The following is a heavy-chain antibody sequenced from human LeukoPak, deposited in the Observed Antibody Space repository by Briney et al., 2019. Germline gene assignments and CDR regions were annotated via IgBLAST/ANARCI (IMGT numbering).Heavy chain of an antibody. CDR2: ISSSSSYI. D-gene: IGHD1-26*01. J-gene: IGHJ6*03. Sequence: GGPLRLSCAASGFTFSSHSMNWVRQDPGKGLEWVSSISSSSSYIYYADSVKGRFTISRDNAKNSLYLQMNSLRADDTAVYYCARYSGSYYDYYYYMDVWGKGTTVTVSS. CDR3: ARYSGSYYDYYYYMDV. V-gene: IGHV3-21*01. CDR1: GFTFSSHS.